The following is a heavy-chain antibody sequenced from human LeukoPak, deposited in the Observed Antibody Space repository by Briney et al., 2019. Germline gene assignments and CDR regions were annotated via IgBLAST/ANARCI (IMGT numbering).Heavy chain of an antibody. D-gene: IGHD6-13*01. Sequence: GGSLRLSCAASGFTFSSYAMSWVRQAPGKGLEWVSAISGSGGSTYYADSVKGRFTISRDNSKNTLYLQMNSLRAEDTAVYCCAAKQQLVLGIDYWGQGTLVTVSS. V-gene: IGHV3-23*01. CDR2: ISGSGGST. CDR3: AAKQQLVLGIDY. CDR1: GFTFSSYA. J-gene: IGHJ4*02.